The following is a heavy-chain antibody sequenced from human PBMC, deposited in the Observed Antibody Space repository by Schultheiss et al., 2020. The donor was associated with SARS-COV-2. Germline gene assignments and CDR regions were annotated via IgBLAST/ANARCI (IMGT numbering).Heavy chain of an antibody. CDR1: GGSVSSGSYY. V-gene: IGHV4-61*01. D-gene: IGHD4-11*01. CDR2: IYYSGST. Sequence: SQTLSLTCTVSGGSVSSGSYYWSWLRQPPGKGLEWIGYIYYSGSTNYNPSLKSRVTISVDTSKNQFSLKLSSVTAADTAVYYCARGALDYSYYYYYGMDVWGQGTTVTVSS. CDR3: ARGALDYSYYYYYGMDV. J-gene: IGHJ6*02.